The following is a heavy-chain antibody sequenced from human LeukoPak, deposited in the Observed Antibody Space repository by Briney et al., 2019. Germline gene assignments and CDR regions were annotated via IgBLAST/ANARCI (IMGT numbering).Heavy chain of an antibody. CDR3: AYNRNFALDN. Sequence: PSETLSLTCAVSGASIDSHSWWSWVRQPPGQGLEWIWEVYHSGSANYKPSLKSRVTISVDTSRNHFSLKLTSVTAADTAVYYCAYNRNFALDNWGQGTLVTVSS. CDR1: GASIDSHSW. D-gene: IGHD1-14*01. CDR2: VYHSGSA. V-gene: IGHV4/OR15-8*01. J-gene: IGHJ4*01.